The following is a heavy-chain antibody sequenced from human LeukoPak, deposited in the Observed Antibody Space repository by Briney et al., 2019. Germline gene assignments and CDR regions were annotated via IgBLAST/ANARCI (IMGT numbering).Heavy chain of an antibody. CDR1: GGTFSSYA. CDR2: IIPIFGTA. V-gene: IGHV1-69*13. CDR3: ARGLGIALPFDY. Sequence: ASVKVSCTASGGTFSSYAISWVRQAPGQGLEWMGGIIPIFGTANYAQKFQGRVTITADESTSTAYMELSSLRSEDTAVYYCARGLGIALPFDYWGQGTLVTVSS. J-gene: IGHJ4*02. D-gene: IGHD3-16*02.